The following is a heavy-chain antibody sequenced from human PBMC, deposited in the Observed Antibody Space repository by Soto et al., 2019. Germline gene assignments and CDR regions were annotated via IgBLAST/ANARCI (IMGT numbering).Heavy chain of an antibody. CDR2: ISYDGSNK. CDR1: GFTFSSYA. Sequence: QVQLVESGGGVVQPGRSLRLSCAASGFTFSSYAMHWVRQAPGKGLEWVAVISYDGSNKYYADSVKGRFTISRDNSKNTLYLQMNSLRAEDTAVYYCARYTEMATNYYWGQGTRVTVSS. J-gene: IGHJ4*02. CDR3: ARYTEMATNYY. V-gene: IGHV3-30-3*01. D-gene: IGHD5-12*01.